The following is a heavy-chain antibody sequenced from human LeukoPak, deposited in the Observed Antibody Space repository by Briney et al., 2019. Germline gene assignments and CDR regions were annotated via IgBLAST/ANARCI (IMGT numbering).Heavy chain of an antibody. V-gene: IGHV4-34*01. CDR2: INHSGST. D-gene: IGHD2-2*02. Sequence: SETLSLTCAVYGGSFSGYYWSWIRQPPGKGLEWIGEINHSGSTNYNPSLKSRVTISVDTSKNQFSLKLSSVTAADTAVYYCARVLRCCSSTSCYNSKYFQHWGQGTLVTVSS. CDR3: ARVLRCCSSTSCYNSKYFQH. J-gene: IGHJ1*01. CDR1: GGSFSGYY.